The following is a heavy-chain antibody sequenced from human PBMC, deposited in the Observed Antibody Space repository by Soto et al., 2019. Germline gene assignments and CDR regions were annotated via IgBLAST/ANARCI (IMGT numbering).Heavy chain of an antibody. D-gene: IGHD3-3*01. CDR3: AKAGGLFWTGYYFDY. V-gene: IGHV3-23*01. Sequence: EVQLLESGGGLVQPGGSLRLSCAASGFTFSSYAMSWVRQAPGKGLEWVSAISGSGGSTYCADSVKGRFTISRDNSKNTLHLQMNILRAEDTPVYYCAKAGGLFWTGYYFDYWGQGTLVTVSS. J-gene: IGHJ4*02. CDR2: ISGSGGST. CDR1: GFTFSSYA.